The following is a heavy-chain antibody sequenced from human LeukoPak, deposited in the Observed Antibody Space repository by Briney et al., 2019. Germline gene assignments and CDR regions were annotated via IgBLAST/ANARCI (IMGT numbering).Heavy chain of an antibody. CDR3: TTYRSGHY. D-gene: IGHD6-19*01. J-gene: IGHJ4*02. CDR1: GFTFSGSD. Sequence: GGSLRLSCEASGFTFSGSDIHWVRQASGKGLEWVGRITTKASNYATACGASVKGRFTISRDDSENTAYLQMNSLKTEDTAVYYCTTYRSGHYWGQGTLVTVSS. CDR2: ITTKASNYAT. V-gene: IGHV3-73*01.